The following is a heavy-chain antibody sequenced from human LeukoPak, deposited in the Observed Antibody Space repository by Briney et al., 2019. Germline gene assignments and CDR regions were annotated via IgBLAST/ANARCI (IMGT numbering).Heavy chain of an antibody. CDR2: IYPGDSDT. V-gene: IGHV5-51*01. Sequence: PGGSLRLSCTASGFTFGDYAMSWVRQAPGKGLEWMGIIYPGDSDTRYSPSFQGQVTISADKSISTAYLQWSSLKASDTAMYYCARPDATSAAGIFDYWGQGTLVTVSS. J-gene: IGHJ4*02. D-gene: IGHD6-13*01. CDR1: GFTFGDYA. CDR3: ARPDATSAAGIFDY.